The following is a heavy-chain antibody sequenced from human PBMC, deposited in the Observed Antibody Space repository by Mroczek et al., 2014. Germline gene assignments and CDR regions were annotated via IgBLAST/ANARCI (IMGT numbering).Heavy chain of an antibody. V-gene: IGHV3-7*01. CDR1: GFSFSDYW. CDR2: IKSDETET. J-gene: IGHJ4*02. D-gene: IGHD6-19*01. CDR3: ARVRGWYDYFDY. Sequence: VQLVQSGGGLVQPGGSLRLSCVVSGFSFSDYWMTWVRQAPGKGLEWVANIKSDETETYYVDSVKGRFTISRDNAKNSLFLQMNSLRAEDTAVYYCARVRGWYDYFDYWGQGTLVTVSS.